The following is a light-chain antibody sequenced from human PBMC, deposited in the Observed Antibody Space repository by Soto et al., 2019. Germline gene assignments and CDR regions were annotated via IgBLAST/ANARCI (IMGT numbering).Light chain of an antibody. CDR2: GVS. V-gene: IGKV3-20*01. CDR1: QALQRSF. Sequence: IVLTQSPGTLSLSPGERATLSCRASQALQRSFLAWYQHKPGQSPRLLISGVSSRAAGVPDRFSGSGSGTDFTLTISRLEPQDSAVYFCQQYDHSPRTFGQGTKVAI. J-gene: IGKJ1*01. CDR3: QQYDHSPRT.